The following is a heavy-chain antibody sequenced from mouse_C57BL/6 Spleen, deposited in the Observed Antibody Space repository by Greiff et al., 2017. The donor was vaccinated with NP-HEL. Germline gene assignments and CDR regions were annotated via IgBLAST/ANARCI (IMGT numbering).Heavy chain of an antibody. D-gene: IGHD2-3*01. Sequence: EVKLMESGGGLVKPGGSLKLSCAASGFTFSSYAMSWVRQTPEKRLEWVATISDGGSYTYYPDNVKGRFTISRDNAKNNLYLQMSHLKSEDTAMYYCARDRFPDGYPYYFDYWGQGTTLTVSS. CDR3: ARDRFPDGYPYYFDY. J-gene: IGHJ2*01. V-gene: IGHV5-4*01. CDR2: ISDGGSYT. CDR1: GFTFSSYA.